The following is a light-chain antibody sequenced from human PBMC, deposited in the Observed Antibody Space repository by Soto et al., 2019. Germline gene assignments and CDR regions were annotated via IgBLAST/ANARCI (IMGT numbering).Light chain of an antibody. J-gene: IGKJ2*01. Sequence: DIQMTQSPSSLSASVGDRVTITCRASQSISSYLNWYQQKPGKAPKLLIYAASSLQSGVPSRFSGSGSRTDFTTTISSLQPEDFATYYYQQSYSTPYTFVQGTKLQIK. CDR1: QSISSY. CDR3: QQSYSTPYT. CDR2: AAS. V-gene: IGKV1-39*01.